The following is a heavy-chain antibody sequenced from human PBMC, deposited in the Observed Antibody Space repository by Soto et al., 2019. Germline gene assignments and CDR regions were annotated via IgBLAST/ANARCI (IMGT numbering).Heavy chain of an antibody. CDR3: ARAPGIAAAGIGWFDP. CDR2: TYYRSKWYN. CDR1: GDSVSSNSAA. V-gene: IGHV6-1*01. Sequence: SQTLSLTCAISGDSVSSNSAAWNWIRQSPSRGLEWLGRTYYRSKWYNDYAVSVKSRITINPDTSKNQFSLQLNSVTPEDTAVYYCARAPGIAAAGIGWFDPWGQGTLVTVSS. J-gene: IGHJ5*02. D-gene: IGHD6-13*01.